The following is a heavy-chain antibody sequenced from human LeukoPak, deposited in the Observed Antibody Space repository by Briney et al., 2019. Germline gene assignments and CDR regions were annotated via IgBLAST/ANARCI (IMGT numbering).Heavy chain of an antibody. V-gene: IGHV3-53*01. J-gene: IGHJ4*02. Sequence: GGSLRLSCAASGSTVNSNYLSWVRQAPGKGLEWVSTLYNTGNTYYANSVKGRFSISRDNSKNTLFLQMNSLRAEDTAVYYCARLTPAAGRLYFVDWGPGTLVTVSS. CDR2: LYNTGNT. D-gene: IGHD6-13*01. CDR1: GSTVNSNY. CDR3: ARLTPAAGRLYFVD.